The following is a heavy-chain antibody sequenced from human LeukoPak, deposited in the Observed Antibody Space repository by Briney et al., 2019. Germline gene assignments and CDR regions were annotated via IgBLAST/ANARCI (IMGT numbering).Heavy chain of an antibody. D-gene: IGHD3-3*01. Sequence: ASVKVSCKASGYTFTGYYMHWVRQAPGQGLEWMGWINPNSGGTNYSQKFQGRVTMTRDTSISTAYMGLSRLRSDDTAVYYCAREGALDFWSGYLDYWGQGTLVTVSS. J-gene: IGHJ4*02. CDR1: GYTFTGYY. CDR2: INPNSGGT. CDR3: AREGALDFWSGYLDY. V-gene: IGHV1-2*02.